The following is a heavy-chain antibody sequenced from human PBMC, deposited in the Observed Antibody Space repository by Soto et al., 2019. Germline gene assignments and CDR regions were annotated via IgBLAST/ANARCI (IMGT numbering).Heavy chain of an antibody. CDR2: IRGFSPYT. D-gene: IGHD3-10*01. Sequence: PGGSLRLSCAASGFTFRTYTMNWVRQAPGKGLEWVSGIRGFSPYTFYAESVKGRFTISRDNAKNSLYLQMNSLRAEDTAVYYCARDRGYDAHDYYYNAMDVWGQGTTVTV. J-gene: IGHJ6*02. CDR3: ARDRGYDAHDYYYNAMDV. CDR1: GFTFRTYT. V-gene: IGHV3-21*01.